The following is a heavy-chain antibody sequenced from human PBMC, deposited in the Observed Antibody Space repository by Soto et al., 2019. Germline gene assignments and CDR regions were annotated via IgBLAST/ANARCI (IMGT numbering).Heavy chain of an antibody. Sequence: PGGSLRLSCAAPGFTFSSESMHWVRQAPGKGLEWVAVISYDGSNKYYADSVKGRFTISRDNSKNTLYLQMNSLRAEDTAVYYCAREFYDSSGYLRALDYWGQGTLVTVSS. V-gene: IGHV3-30-3*01. CDR2: ISYDGSNK. J-gene: IGHJ4*02. D-gene: IGHD3-22*01. CDR1: GFTFSSES. CDR3: AREFYDSSGYLRALDY.